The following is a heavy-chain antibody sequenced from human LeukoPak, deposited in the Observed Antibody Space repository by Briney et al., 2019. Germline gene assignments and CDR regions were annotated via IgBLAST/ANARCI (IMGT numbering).Heavy chain of an antibody. CDR3: ASPKTAGYSSGWNFDY. Sequence: ASVKVSCKASGYTFTGYYMHWVRQAPGQGLEWMGWINPNSGGTSYAQKFQGRVTMTRDTSTSTVYMELSSLRSEDTAVYYCASPKTAGYSSGWNFDYWGQGTLVTVSS. J-gene: IGHJ4*02. CDR2: INPNSGGT. D-gene: IGHD6-19*01. V-gene: IGHV1-2*02. CDR1: GYTFTGYY.